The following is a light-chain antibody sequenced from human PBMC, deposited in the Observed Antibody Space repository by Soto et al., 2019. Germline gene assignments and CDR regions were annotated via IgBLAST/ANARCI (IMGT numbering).Light chain of an antibody. V-gene: IGLV2-23*01. CDR3: CSYAGSSTLV. CDR1: SSDVGSYNV. CDR2: EGS. Sequence: QSVLTQPASVSGSPGQSITISCTGTSSDVGSYNVVSWYQQHPGKAPKLMIYEGSKRPSGVSNRFSGSKSDNTASLTISGLQAEDEADYYCCSYAGSSTLVFGGGTQLTVL. J-gene: IGLJ3*02.